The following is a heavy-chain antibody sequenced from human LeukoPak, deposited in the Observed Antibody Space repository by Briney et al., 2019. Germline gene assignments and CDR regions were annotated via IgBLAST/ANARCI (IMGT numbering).Heavy chain of an antibody. J-gene: IGHJ5*02. CDR1: GFTFSDYS. V-gene: IGHV3-21*01. Sequence: GGSLRLSCAASGFTFSDYSMHWVRQAPGKGLEWVSCISLSRYIYYADSVRGRFTISRDNAKNSLYLQMNSLRAEDTAVYYCARGGGYVIAAAASNWFDPWGQGTLVTVSS. D-gene: IGHD6-13*01. CDR3: ARGGGYVIAAAASNWFDP. CDR2: ISLSRYI.